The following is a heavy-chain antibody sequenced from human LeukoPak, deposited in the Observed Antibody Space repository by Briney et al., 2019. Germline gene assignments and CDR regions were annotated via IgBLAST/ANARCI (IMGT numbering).Heavy chain of an antibody. Sequence: GGALRVSCVASGLTFSSYWMRWVRQAPGKGREGVANINEDGGEKYYVNSVNGRFTISRDNAKSSLYLQMNSLRADDTAVYYCARRIAGNATGGYFEPWGRGTLVSVSS. CDR1: GLTFSSYW. CDR2: INEDGGEK. CDR3: ARRIAGNATGGYFEP. V-gene: IGHV3-7*01. J-gene: IGHJ2*01. D-gene: IGHD6-13*01.